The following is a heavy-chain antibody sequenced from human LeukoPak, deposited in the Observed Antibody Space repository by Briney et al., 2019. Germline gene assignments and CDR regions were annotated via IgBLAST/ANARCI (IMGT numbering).Heavy chain of an antibody. D-gene: IGHD3-22*01. Sequence: ASVKVSCKAPGYTFTGYYMHWVRQAPGQGLEWMGWINPNSGGTNYAQKFQGRVTMTRDTSISTAYMELSRLRSDDTAVYYCAREIVGGYYYDSSGPDYWGQGTLVTVSS. CDR2: INPNSGGT. CDR3: AREIVGGYYYDSSGPDY. J-gene: IGHJ4*02. V-gene: IGHV1-2*02. CDR1: GYTFTGYY.